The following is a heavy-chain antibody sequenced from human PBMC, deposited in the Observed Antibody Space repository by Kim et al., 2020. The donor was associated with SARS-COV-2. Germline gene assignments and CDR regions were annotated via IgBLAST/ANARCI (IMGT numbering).Heavy chain of an antibody. Sequence: SQTLSLTCAISGDSVSSNSAAWTWIRQSPSRGLEWLGKTYYRSKWYNDYAVSVKSRITINPDTSKNQFSLQLNSVTPEDTAVYYCVREGYYFDYRGQGTLVTVSS. D-gene: IGHD3-16*01. CDR2: TYYRSKWYN. V-gene: IGHV6-1*01. J-gene: IGHJ4*02. CDR3: VREGYYFDY. CDR1: GDSVSSNSAA.